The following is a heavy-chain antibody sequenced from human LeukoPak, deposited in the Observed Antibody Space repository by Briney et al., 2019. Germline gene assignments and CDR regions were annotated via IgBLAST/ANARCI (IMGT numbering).Heavy chain of an antibody. D-gene: IGHD3-10*01. CDR1: GFTFSDYY. J-gene: IGHJ4*02. V-gene: IGHV3-11*06. CDR2: ISSSSSYI. Sequence: GGSLRLSCAASGFTFSDYYMSWIRQAPGKGLEWVSYISSSSSYIYYADSVKGRFTISRDNAKNSLYLQMNSLRAEDTAVYYCARAVYYYGSGSPLSDWGQGTLVTVSS. CDR3: ARAVYYYGSGSPLSD.